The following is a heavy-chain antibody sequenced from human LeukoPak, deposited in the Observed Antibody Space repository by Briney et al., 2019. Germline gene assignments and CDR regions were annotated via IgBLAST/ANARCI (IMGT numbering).Heavy chain of an antibody. D-gene: IGHD2-15*01. V-gene: IGHV3-30*02. J-gene: IGHJ4*02. CDR1: GFVFSTYG. CDR2: IQFDGSEE. CDR3: AEDQKLQPFHY. Sequence: GGSLRLSCTASGFVFSTYGMHWVRQAPGKGLEWISFIQFDGSEEFYADSVKGRFIISRDNSKNTLYLQMNSLRTEDTSVYYCAEDQKLQPFHYWGQGTLVTVSS.